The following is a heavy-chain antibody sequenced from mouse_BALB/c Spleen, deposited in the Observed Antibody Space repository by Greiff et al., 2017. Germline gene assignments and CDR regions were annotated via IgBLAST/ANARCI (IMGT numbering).Heavy chain of an antibody. CDR3: ARDGYYRFAY. CDR1: GFNIKDYY. V-gene: IGHV14-1*02. Sequence: EVMLVESGAELVRPGALVKLSCKASGFNIKDYYMHWVKQRPEQGLEWIGWIVPENGNTIYDPKFQGKASITADTSSNTAYLQLSSLTSEDTAVYYCARDGYYRFAYWGQGTLVTVSA. J-gene: IGHJ3*01. D-gene: IGHD2-3*01. CDR2: IVPENGNT.